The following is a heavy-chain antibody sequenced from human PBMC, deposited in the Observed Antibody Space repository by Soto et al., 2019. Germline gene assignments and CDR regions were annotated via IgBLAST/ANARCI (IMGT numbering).Heavy chain of an antibody. J-gene: IGHJ4*02. CDR3: AKDREDTTMTFDN. Sequence: QVDLVESGGGVVQPGRPLRLSCAASGFSFGSHGMHWVRQGPGKGLEWLAVITHDGVTTYYADSVKGRFSVSRDNAKNTLYLQMNSLGAEDTAQYYCAKDREDTTMTFDNWGQGTLVTVSS. V-gene: IGHV3-30*18. CDR1: GFSFGSHG. CDR2: ITHDGVTT. D-gene: IGHD5-18*01.